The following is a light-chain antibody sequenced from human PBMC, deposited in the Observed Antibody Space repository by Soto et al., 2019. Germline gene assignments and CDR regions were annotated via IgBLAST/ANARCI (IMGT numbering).Light chain of an antibody. V-gene: IGKV1-9*01. CDR3: QRLDNYPIT. J-gene: IGKJ5*01. CDR2: AAS. Sequence: DIQLTQSPSFLSASVGDRVTITCRASQGISSYLAWYQQKPGKAPKFLMYAASTLQSGVPSRFSGSGSGTEFTLTISSLQPEDFATYYCQRLDNYPITFGQGTRLEIK. CDR1: QGISSY.